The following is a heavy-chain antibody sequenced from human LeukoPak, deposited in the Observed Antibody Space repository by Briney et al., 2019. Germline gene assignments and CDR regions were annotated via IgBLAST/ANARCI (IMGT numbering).Heavy chain of an antibody. CDR1: GGSFSGYY. Sequence: SETLSLTCAVYGGSFSGYYWSWIRQPPGKGLEWIGEINHSGSTNYNPSLKSRVTISVDTSKNQFSLKLSSVTAADTAVYYCATTQWELPGTFDYWGRGTLVTVSS. D-gene: IGHD1-26*01. CDR3: ATTQWELPGTFDY. V-gene: IGHV4-34*01. J-gene: IGHJ4*02. CDR2: INHSGST.